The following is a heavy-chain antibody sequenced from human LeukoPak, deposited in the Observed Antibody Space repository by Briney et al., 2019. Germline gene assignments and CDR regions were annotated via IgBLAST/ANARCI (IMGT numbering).Heavy chain of an antibody. CDR3: ARDVVVVPAENWFDP. CDR2: ISAYNGNT. V-gene: IGHV1-18*01. Sequence: ASVKVSCKASGYTFTSYGISWVRQAPGQGLEWMGWISAYNGNTNYAQKLQGRVTMTTDTSTSTAYMELRSPRSDDTAVYYCARDVVVVPAENWFDPWGQGTLVTVSS. J-gene: IGHJ5*02. D-gene: IGHD2-2*01. CDR1: GYTFTSYG.